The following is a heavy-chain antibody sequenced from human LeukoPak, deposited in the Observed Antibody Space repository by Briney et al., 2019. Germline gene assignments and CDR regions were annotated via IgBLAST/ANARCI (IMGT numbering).Heavy chain of an antibody. Sequence: GGSLRLSCAASGFTFSAYWMHWVRQAPGEGLVWLSRISSDGTTAYYADSVKGRFTISRDNAKNTLCLQMNSLKPEDTAVYYCARPHTGFDSWGQGTLVTVSS. CDR2: ISSDGTTA. V-gene: IGHV3-74*01. CDR3: ARPHTGFDS. J-gene: IGHJ4*02. CDR1: GFTFSAYW.